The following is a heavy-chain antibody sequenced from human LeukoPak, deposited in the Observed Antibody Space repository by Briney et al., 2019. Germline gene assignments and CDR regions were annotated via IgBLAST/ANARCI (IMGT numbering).Heavy chain of an antibody. Sequence: SETLSLTCTVSGDSISSSSSYWGWIRQPPGKGLEWIGSIYHTGSTYYNPSLESRVTISLDASNKQFSLRLSSVTAADTAVYYCARGSHPVTGTLGGYFDPWGQGTLVTVSS. V-gene: IGHV4-39*02. CDR1: GDSISSSSSY. CDR3: ARGSHPVTGTLGGYFDP. J-gene: IGHJ4*02. CDR2: IYHTGST. D-gene: IGHD6-19*01.